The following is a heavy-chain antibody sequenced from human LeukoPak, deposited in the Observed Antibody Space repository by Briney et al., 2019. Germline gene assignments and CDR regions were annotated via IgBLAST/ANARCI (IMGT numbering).Heavy chain of an antibody. CDR3: AKWGDYDVLTGYYVSDY. CDR2: ITGSGGNT. V-gene: IGHV3-23*01. CDR1: GFTFSNYA. Sequence: GASLRLSCAASGFTFSNYAMSWVRQAPGKGLEWVSAITGSGGNTYYADSVKGRFTTSRDNSKNTVFLQMNSLRAEDTAVYYCAKWGDYDVLTGYYVSDYWGQGTLVTVSS. D-gene: IGHD3-9*01. J-gene: IGHJ4*02.